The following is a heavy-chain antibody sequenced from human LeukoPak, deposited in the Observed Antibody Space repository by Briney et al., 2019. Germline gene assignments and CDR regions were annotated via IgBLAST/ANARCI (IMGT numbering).Heavy chain of an antibody. V-gene: IGHV3-48*01. CDR2: ISISSSTI. D-gene: IGHD4-17*01. Sequence: PGGALRLSCAASLLTLCSYIAKCGREAPGRGRWWVSYISISSSTIYYADSVKGRFTISRDNAKNSLYLQMNSLRAEDTAVYYCAFTVTSMFDYWGQGTLVTVSS. CDR3: AFTVTSMFDY. J-gene: IGHJ4*02. CDR1: LLTLCSYI.